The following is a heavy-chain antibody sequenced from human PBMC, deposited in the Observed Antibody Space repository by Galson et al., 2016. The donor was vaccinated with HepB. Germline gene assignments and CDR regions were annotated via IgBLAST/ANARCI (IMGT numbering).Heavy chain of an antibody. D-gene: IGHD7-27*01. CDR3: ARGRRRTGADKYYCMDV. CDR1: GDTFNDYT. CDR2: MDAGHINT. V-gene: IGHV1-3*01. J-gene: IGHJ6*03. Sequence: SVKVSCKASGDTFNDYTIHWVRQAPGQRPEWMGWMDAGHINTKYLQTLQDRLTITWDTSASTAYMQLSSLRSKDTAVYYCARGRRRTGADKYYCMDVRGQGTTVTVSS.